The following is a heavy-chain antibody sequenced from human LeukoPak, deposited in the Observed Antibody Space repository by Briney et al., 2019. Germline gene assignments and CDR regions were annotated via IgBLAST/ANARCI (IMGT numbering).Heavy chain of an antibody. Sequence: SETLSLTCTVSGGSVSSGSYYWSWIRQPPGKGLEWIGHIHYSGSTNYNPSLKSRVTISVDTSKNHFSLKLYSVTAADTAVYYCARSKVEGYTFGLFDCWGQGTLVTVSS. CDR3: ARSKVEGYTFGLFDC. CDR2: IHYSGST. J-gene: IGHJ4*02. D-gene: IGHD5-18*01. CDR1: GGSVSSGSYY. V-gene: IGHV4-61*03.